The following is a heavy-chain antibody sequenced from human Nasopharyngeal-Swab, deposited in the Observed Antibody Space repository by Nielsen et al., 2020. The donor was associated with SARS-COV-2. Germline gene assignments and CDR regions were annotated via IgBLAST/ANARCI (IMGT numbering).Heavy chain of an antibody. V-gene: IGHV1-24*01. CDR3: ATLSYGGNSPHVI. Sequence: ASVKVSCKVSGYTLTELSMHWVRQAPGKGLEWMGGFDPEDGETIYAQKFQGRVTMTEDTSTDQAYMELSSLRSEDTAVYYCATLSYGGNSPHVIWGQGTLVTVSS. CDR2: FDPEDGET. J-gene: IGHJ4*02. D-gene: IGHD4-23*01. CDR1: GYTLTELS.